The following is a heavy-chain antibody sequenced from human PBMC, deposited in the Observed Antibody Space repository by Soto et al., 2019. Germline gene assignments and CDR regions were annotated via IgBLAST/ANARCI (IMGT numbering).Heavy chain of an antibody. D-gene: IGHD2-21*02. CDR1: GGTFSSYA. V-gene: IGHV1-69*01. CDR2: IIPIFGTA. Sequence: QVQLVQSGAEVKKPGSSVKVSCKASGGTFSSYAISWVRQAPGQGLEWMGGIIPIFGTANYAQKFQGRVTNTRDESKNTSFMELRSLRTEGTAVYYWARGSGVGVAASVGGDFDYWGQGTLVTVSS. CDR3: ARGSGVGVAASVGGDFDY. J-gene: IGHJ4*02.